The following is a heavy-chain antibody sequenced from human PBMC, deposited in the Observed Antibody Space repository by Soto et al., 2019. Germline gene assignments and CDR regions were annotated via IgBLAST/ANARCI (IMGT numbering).Heavy chain of an antibody. Sequence: WASLSLSCAASVLTFSSYGMHWVRQAPGKVLEWVEVISYDGSNKYYADSLKGRFTISRDNSKNTLYLQMNSLRAEDAAVYYCAKGYYYDSSGWGAAFDIWGQGTMVTV. V-gene: IGHV3-30*18. CDR3: AKGYYYDSSGWGAAFDI. CDR1: VLTFSSYG. D-gene: IGHD3-22*01. CDR2: ISYDGSNK. J-gene: IGHJ3*02.